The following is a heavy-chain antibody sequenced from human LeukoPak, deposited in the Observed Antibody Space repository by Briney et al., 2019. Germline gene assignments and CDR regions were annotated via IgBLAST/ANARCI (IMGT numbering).Heavy chain of an antibody. J-gene: IGHJ4*02. CDR1: GFSFSSFS. D-gene: IGHD4-23*01. CDR2: ISGRSTYI. CDR3: ARDSPATTVVTTAPDY. Sequence: GGSLRLSCAASGFSFSSFSMTWVRQAPGKGLECVSSISGRSTYIYYADSVKGRFTISRDNSKNTLYLQMNSLRAEDTAVYYCARDSPATTVVTTAPDYWGQGTLVTVSS. V-gene: IGHV3-21*01.